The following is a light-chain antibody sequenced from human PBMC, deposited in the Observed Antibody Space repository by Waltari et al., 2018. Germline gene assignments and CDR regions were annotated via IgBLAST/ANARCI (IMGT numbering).Light chain of an antibody. CDR1: SSVIGSYNL. V-gene: IGLV2-23*02. Sequence: QSALTQPAPVAGLPGQSITISCSGTSSVIGSYNLVSWYQQHPGKAPKLLIYDVTERPSGVSDRFSGSKSGNAASLTISGLQAEDEADYYCSSYAGTSTSVLLGGGTKLTVL. J-gene: IGLJ2*01. CDR2: DVT. CDR3: SSYAGTSTSVL.